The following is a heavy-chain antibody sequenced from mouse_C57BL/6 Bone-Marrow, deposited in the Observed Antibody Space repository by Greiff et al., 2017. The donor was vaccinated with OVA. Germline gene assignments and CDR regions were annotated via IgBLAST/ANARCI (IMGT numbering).Heavy chain of an antibody. CDR2: ISDGGSYT. D-gene: IGHD2-4*01. CDR3: ARDLYDYGGAWFAY. Sequence: EVKLMESGGGLVKPGGSLKLSCAASGFTFSSYAMSWVRQTPEKRLEWVATISDGGSYTYYPDNVKGRFTISRDNAKNNLYLQMSHLKSEDTAMYYCARDLYDYGGAWFAYWGQGTLVTVSA. CDR1: GFTFSSYA. V-gene: IGHV5-4*01. J-gene: IGHJ3*01.